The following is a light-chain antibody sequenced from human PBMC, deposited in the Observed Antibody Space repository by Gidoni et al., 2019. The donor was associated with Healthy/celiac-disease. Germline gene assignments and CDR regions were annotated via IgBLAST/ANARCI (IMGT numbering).Light chain of an antibody. V-gene: IGKV3-20*01. J-gene: IGKJ1*01. CDR3: QQYGSSPWT. Sequence: EIVFTQSPHPLSLSPGERAPLSSRASQSVSSSYLAWYQQKPGQAPRLLIYGASSRATGIPDRFSGSGSGTDFTLTISRLEPEDFAVYYCQQYGSSPWTFGQXTKVEIK. CDR1: QSVSSSY. CDR2: GAS.